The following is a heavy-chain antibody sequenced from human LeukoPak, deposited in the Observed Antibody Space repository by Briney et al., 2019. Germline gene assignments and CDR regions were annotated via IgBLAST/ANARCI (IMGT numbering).Heavy chain of an antibody. CDR2: ISGSGGDT. D-gene: IGHD1-26*01. CDR1: GFTFSYYA. J-gene: IGHJ4*02. Sequence: PGGSLRLSCAASGFTFSYYAMSWVRQAPGKGLEWVSAISGSGGDTYYADSVKGWFAISRDNSKSTLYLQMSSLRAEDTAVYYCAKVRVGATYYFDYWGQGTLVTVSS. V-gene: IGHV3-23*01. CDR3: AKVRVGATYYFDY.